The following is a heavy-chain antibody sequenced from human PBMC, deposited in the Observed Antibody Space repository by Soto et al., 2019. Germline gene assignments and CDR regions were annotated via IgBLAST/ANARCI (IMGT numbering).Heavy chain of an antibody. V-gene: IGHV4-31*03. Sequence: QVQLQESGPGLVKPSQTLSLTCTVSGGSISSGGYYWSWIRQHPGKGLEWIGYIYYSGSTYYNPSLKRRVTIXXDXSXXQFSLKLSSVTAADTAVYYCARTTYDSSGYYYVAYWGQGTLVTVSS. D-gene: IGHD3-22*01. J-gene: IGHJ4*02. CDR1: GGSISSGGYY. CDR3: ARTTYDSSGYYYVAY. CDR2: IYYSGST.